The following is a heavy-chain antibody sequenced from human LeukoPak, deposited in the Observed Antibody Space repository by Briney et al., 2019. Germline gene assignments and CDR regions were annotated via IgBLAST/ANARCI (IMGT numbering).Heavy chain of an antibody. J-gene: IGHJ5*02. V-gene: IGHV3-23*01. CDR1: GFTFNSYA. D-gene: IGHD3-10*01. CDR3: AKDRGSVRGVIYWFDP. Sequence: GGSLRLSCAASGFTFNSYAMSWVRQAPGKGLEWVSAIRGSGGSTYYADSVKGRFTISRDNSKNTLYLQMNSLRAEDTAVYYCAKDRGSVRGVIYWFDPWGQGTLVTVSS. CDR2: IRGSGGST.